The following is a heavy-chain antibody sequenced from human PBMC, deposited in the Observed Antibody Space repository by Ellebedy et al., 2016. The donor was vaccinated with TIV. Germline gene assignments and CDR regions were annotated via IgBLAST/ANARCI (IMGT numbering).Heavy chain of an antibody. CDR3: ARIKDAGFWSGYSKNWFDP. CDR1: GFSLSNARMG. D-gene: IGHD3-3*01. J-gene: IGHJ5*02. CDR2: ILSNDEK. Sequence: SGPTLVKPTETLTLTCTVSGFSLSNARMGVSWIRQPPGKALEWLAHILSNDEKSYSTSLKSRLTISKDTSKSQVVLTMTNMDPVDTATYYCARIKDAGFWSGYSKNWFDPWGQGTLVTVSS. V-gene: IGHV2-26*01.